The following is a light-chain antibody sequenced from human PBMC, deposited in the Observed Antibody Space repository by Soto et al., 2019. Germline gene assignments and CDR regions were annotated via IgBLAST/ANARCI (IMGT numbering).Light chain of an antibody. CDR1: GLGNKY. CDR2: QDR. Sequence: SYELTQPPSVPVSPGQTANITCSGDGLGNKYVCWYQQKAGQSPMLVIYQDRKRPSGIPERFSGSNSGNTATLTISGTQAMDEADYYCQPWDTDTSPHVVFGGGTKLTVL. V-gene: IGLV3-1*01. J-gene: IGLJ2*01. CDR3: QPWDTDTSPHVV.